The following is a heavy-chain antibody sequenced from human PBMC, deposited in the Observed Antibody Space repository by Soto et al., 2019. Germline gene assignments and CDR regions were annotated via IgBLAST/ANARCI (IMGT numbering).Heavy chain of an antibody. CDR1: GDSVSSNSAA. Sequence: SQTLSLTCATSGDSVSSNSAAWTWIRQSPSRGLEWLGRTYYRSKWYNDYAVSVKSRITINPDTSKNQFSLQLNSVTPGDTAVYHCARVGAYEPTHFPVSYGMDVWGQGTTVTVS. CDR2: TYYRSKWYN. CDR3: ARVGAYEPTHFPVSYGMDV. V-gene: IGHV6-1*01. D-gene: IGHD3-3*02. J-gene: IGHJ6*02.